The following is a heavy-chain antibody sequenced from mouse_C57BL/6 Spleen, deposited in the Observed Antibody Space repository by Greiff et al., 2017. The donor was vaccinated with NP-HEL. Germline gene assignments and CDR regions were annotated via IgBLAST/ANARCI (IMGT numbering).Heavy chain of an antibody. CDR1: GYTFTSYW. CDR2: IDPSDSYT. D-gene: IGHD1-2*01. Sequence: VQLQQPGAELVKPGASVKLSCKASGYTFTSYWMQWVKQRPGQGLEWIGEIDPSDSYTNYNQKFKGKATLTVDTSSSTAYMQLSSLTSEDSAVYYCARAITTAFDYWGQGTTLTVSS. V-gene: IGHV1-50*01. J-gene: IGHJ2*01. CDR3: ARAITTAFDY.